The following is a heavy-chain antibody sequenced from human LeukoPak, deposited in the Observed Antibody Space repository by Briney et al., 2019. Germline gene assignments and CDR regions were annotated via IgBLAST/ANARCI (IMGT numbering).Heavy chain of an antibody. J-gene: IGHJ6*03. Sequence: GGSLRLSCAASGFTFSSYDMHWVRQATAKGLEWVSTIGTAGDTYYPGSVKGRFTISRENAKNSLYLQMNSLRAGDTAVYYCARGGDFGYSYGGYYYMDVWGNGTTVTVSS. CDR3: ARGGDFGYSYGGYYYMDV. V-gene: IGHV3-13*01. CDR2: IGTAGDT. CDR1: GFTFSSYD. D-gene: IGHD5-18*01.